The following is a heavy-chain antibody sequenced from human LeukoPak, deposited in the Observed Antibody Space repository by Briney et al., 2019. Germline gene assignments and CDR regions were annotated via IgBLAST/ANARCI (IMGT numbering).Heavy chain of an antibody. V-gene: IGHV4-34*01. J-gene: IGHJ4*02. Sequence: PSETLSLTCAVYGGSFSGYYWSWIRQPPGKGLEWVGEINHSGGTNYNPSLKSRVTISVDTSKNQFSLKLSSVTAADTAVYYCARVYYDSSGYFTGEYYFDYWGQGTLVTVSS. CDR2: INHSGGT. D-gene: IGHD3-22*01. CDR3: ARVYYDSSGYFTGEYYFDY. CDR1: GGSFSGYY.